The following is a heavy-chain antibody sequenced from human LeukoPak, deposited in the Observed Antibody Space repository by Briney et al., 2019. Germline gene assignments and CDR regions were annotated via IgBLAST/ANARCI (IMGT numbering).Heavy chain of an antibody. CDR3: ARVKAARIYYYYMDV. CDR1: GFTFSSYS. Sequence: GGSLRLSCAASGFTFSSYSMNWVRQAPGKRLEWVSSISSSSSYIYYADSVKGRFTISRDNAKNSLYLQMNSLRAEDTAVYYCARVKAARIYYYYMDVWGKGTTVTVSS. D-gene: IGHD6-6*01. J-gene: IGHJ6*03. CDR2: ISSSSSYI. V-gene: IGHV3-21*01.